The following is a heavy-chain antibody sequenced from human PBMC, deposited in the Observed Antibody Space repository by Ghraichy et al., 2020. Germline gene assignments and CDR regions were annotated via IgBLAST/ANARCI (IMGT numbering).Heavy chain of an antibody. V-gene: IGHV1-18*01. CDR3: ARDDTTMIGGDYYGMDV. CDR1: GYTFNRNG. Sequence: ASVKVSCKASGYTFNRNGISWVRQAPGQGLEWMGWISAHNGNTNYAQKFQARVTITTDTSTSTAYMELRSLRSDDTAVYYCARDDTTMIGGDYYGMDVWGQGTTVTVSS. CDR2: ISAHNGNT. J-gene: IGHJ6*02. D-gene: IGHD5-18*01.